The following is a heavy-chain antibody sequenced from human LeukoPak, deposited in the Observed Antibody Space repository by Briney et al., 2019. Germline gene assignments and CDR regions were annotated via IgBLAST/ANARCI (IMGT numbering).Heavy chain of an antibody. CDR1: GFTFDDYA. Sequence: GGFLRLSCAASGFTFDDYAMHWVRQAPGKGLEWVSGISWNSGSIGYADSVKGRFTISRDNAKNSLYLQMNSLRAEDTAVYYCARDSSSAFDIWGQGTMVTVSS. J-gene: IGHJ3*02. CDR3: ARDSSSAFDI. CDR2: ISWNSGSI. V-gene: IGHV3-9*01. D-gene: IGHD2-15*01.